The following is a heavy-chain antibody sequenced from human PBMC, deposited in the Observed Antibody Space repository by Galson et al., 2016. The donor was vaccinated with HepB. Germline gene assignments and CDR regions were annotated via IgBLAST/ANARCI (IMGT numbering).Heavy chain of an antibody. CDR1: GYSFTNYW. Sequence: QSGAEVKKPGESLRISCKGSGYSFTNYWINWVRQMPGKGLEWMGRIDPSDSYTNYSPSFQGHVTISADKSINTAYLQWSGLKASDTAMYYCARRGQWLDDAFDTWGQGTMVTVSS. V-gene: IGHV5-10-1*01. CDR3: ARRGQWLDDAFDT. D-gene: IGHD6-19*01. J-gene: IGHJ3*02. CDR2: IDPSDSYT.